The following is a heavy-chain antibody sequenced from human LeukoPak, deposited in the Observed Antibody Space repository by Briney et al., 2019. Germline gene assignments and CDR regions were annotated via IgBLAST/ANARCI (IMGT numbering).Heavy chain of an antibody. V-gene: IGHV3-64*01. CDR2: ISSNGGST. CDR1: GFTFSSYA. CDR3: ARDLRLYDYWSGLFEI. J-gene: IGHJ3*02. D-gene: IGHD3-3*01. Sequence: GGSLRLSCAASGFTFSSYAMHWVRQAPGKGLEYVSAISSNGGSTYYANSVKGRFTISRDNSKNTLYLQMGSLRAEDMAVYYCARDLRLYDYWSGLFEIWGQGTMVTVSS.